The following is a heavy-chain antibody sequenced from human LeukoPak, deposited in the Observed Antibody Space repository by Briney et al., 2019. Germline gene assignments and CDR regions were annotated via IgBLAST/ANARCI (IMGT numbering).Heavy chain of an antibody. CDR2: INPNSGGT. Sequence: ASVKVSCKASGYTFTGYYMHWVRQAPGQGLEGMGWINPNSGGTNYAQKFQGRVTMTRDTSISTAYMELSRLRSDDTAVYYCARERMVRGVISDFDYWGQGTLVTVSS. CDR3: ARERMVRGVISDFDY. D-gene: IGHD3-10*01. CDR1: GYTFTGYY. V-gene: IGHV1-2*02. J-gene: IGHJ4*02.